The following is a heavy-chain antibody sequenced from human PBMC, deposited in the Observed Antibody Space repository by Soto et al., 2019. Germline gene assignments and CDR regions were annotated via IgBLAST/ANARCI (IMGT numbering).Heavy chain of an antibody. CDR2: ISYSGST. J-gene: IGHJ4*02. Sequence: SETLSLTCTVSGGSIISGNYYWSWIRQPPGKGLEWIGFISYSGSTYYSTSLKSRVTISVDTSKSQFSLNLSFVTAADTAVYYCATMGTPATGLYFFDYWGKGSLVTVSS. CDR1: GGSIISGNYY. V-gene: IGHV4-30-4*01. D-gene: IGHD2-15*01. CDR3: ATMGTPATGLYFFDY.